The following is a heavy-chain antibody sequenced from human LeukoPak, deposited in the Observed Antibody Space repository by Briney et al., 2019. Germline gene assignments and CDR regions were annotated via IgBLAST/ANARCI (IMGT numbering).Heavy chain of an antibody. J-gene: IGHJ4*02. D-gene: IGHD2-8*01. CDR1: GFSFSSYW. V-gene: IGHV3-74*01. CDR2: INSNGRST. CDR3: TRDVWGDRDNYFDC. Sequence: GGSLRLSCAASGFSFSSYWMHWVRQAPGKGLLWVSRINSNGRSTSYADSVKGRFTISRDNAKNTLYLEMNNLRAEDTAVYYCTRDVWGDRDNYFDCWGQGTLVTVSS.